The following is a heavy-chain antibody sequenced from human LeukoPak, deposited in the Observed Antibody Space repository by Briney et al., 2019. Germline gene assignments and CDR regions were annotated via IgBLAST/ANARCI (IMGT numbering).Heavy chain of an antibody. Sequence: PSETLSLTCTVSGGSISSYYWSWIRQPPGKGLEWIGYICTSGSTNYNPSLKSRVTISVDTSKNQFSLKLSSVTAADTAVYYCARHFRAQQLDYWGQGTLVTVSS. CDR1: GGSISSYY. J-gene: IGHJ4*02. V-gene: IGHV4-4*09. D-gene: IGHD6-13*01. CDR2: ICTSGST. CDR3: ARHFRAQQLDY.